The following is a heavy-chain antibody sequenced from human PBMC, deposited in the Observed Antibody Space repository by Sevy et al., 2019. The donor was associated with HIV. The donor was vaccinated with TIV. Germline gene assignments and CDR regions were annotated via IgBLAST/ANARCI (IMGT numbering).Heavy chain of an antibody. CDR1: GFTFRSYW. J-gene: IGHJ4*02. CDR3: AREAQEARYCSTNSCPIDD. D-gene: IGHD2-2*01. CDR2: IKQDGSEK. V-gene: IGHV3-7*03. Sequence: GGSLRLSCAASGFTFRSYWMSWVRQAPGKGLEWVANIKQDGSEKFSVDSLKGRFTISRDNAKNSLYLQMNSLRVEDTAVYYCAREAQEARYCSTNSCPIDDCGQGTLVTVSS.